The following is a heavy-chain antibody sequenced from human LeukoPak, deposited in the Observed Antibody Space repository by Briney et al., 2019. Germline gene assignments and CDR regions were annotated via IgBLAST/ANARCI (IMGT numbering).Heavy chain of an antibody. V-gene: IGHV3-23*01. Sequence: PSETLSLTCTVSGGSISSYYWSWIRQPPGKGLEWVSAISGSGGSTYYADSVKGRFTISRDNSKNTLYLQMNSLRAEDTAVYYCAKEGGTARAPYYYDSSGYYDYWGQGTLVTVSS. CDR3: AKEGGTARAPYYYDSSGYYDY. CDR1: GGSISSYY. D-gene: IGHD3-22*01. J-gene: IGHJ4*02. CDR2: ISGSGGST.